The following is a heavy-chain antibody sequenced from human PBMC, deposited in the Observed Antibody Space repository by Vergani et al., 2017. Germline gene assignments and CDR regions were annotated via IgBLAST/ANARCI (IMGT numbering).Heavy chain of an antibody. V-gene: IGHV4-39*01. Sequence: QLQLQESGPGLVKPSATLSLTCSVSGASIRSSNYYWGWIRPPPGKGLEWIASIYYSGSTYYKPSLKSRVTISVDTSKNQFSLKLSCVTAADTAVYFCARHSTVEWLVKLGWIDPWGQGILVTVSS. CDR2: IYYSGST. CDR1: GASIRSSNYY. CDR3: ARHSTVEWLVKLGWIDP. D-gene: IGHD6-19*01. J-gene: IGHJ5*02.